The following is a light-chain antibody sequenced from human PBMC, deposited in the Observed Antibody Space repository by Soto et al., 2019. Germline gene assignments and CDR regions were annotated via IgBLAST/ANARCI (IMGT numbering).Light chain of an antibody. CDR2: GAS. CDR3: QQYNNWPPTWT. Sequence: ELVMTQSPATLSVSPGGRATLSCRASQSVSSNLAWYQQKPGQAPRLLIYGASTRATGSPARFSGSGSGTEFTLTISSLQSEDFAVYYCQQYNNWPPTWTFGQGTKVDIK. V-gene: IGKV3-15*01. J-gene: IGKJ1*01. CDR1: QSVSSN.